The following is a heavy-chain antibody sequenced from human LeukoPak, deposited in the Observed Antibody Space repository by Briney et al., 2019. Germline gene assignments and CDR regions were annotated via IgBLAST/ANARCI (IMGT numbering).Heavy chain of an antibody. CDR2: INHSGST. D-gene: IGHD3-22*01. Sequence: SETLSLTCAVYGGSFSGYYWSWIRQPPGKGLEWIGEINHSGSTNYNPSLKSRVTISVDTSKNQFSLKLSSVTAADTAVYYCARERMIPWGWSGNDAFDIWGQGTMVTVSS. CDR3: ARERMIPWGWSGNDAFDI. CDR1: GGSFSGYY. V-gene: IGHV4-34*01. J-gene: IGHJ3*02.